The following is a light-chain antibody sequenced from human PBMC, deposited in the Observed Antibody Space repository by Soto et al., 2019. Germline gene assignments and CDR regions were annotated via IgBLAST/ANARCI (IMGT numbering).Light chain of an antibody. CDR3: QQYNSYSRT. V-gene: IGKV1-5*03. J-gene: IGKJ1*01. CDR1: QSISSW. Sequence: DIQMTQSPSTLSASVGDRVTITCRASQSISSWLAWYQQKPGKAPKLLIYKASSLESGVPSRFSGSGSGKEFTLTISSLQPDDFATYCCQQYNSYSRTFGQGTKVEIK. CDR2: KAS.